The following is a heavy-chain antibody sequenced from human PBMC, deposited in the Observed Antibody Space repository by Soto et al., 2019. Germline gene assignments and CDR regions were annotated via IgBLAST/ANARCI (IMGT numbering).Heavy chain of an antibody. J-gene: IGHJ5*02. Sequence: PSETLSLTCAVYGGSFSGYYWSWIRQPPGKGLEWIGEINHSGSTNYNPSLKSRVTISVDTSKNQFSLKLSSVTAADTAVYYCARAGPQVDSVVVPAAPHNWFDPWGQGTLVTVSS. D-gene: IGHD2-2*01. CDR2: INHSGST. V-gene: IGHV4-34*01. CDR1: GGSFSGYY. CDR3: ARAGPQVDSVVVPAAPHNWFDP.